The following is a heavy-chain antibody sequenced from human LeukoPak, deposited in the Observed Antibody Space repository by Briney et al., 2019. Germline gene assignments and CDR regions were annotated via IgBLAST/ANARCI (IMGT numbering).Heavy chain of an antibody. CDR3: ARGILWFGEYGAFDI. V-gene: IGHV1-3*01. J-gene: IGHJ3*02. CDR2: INAGNGNT. Sequence: ASVKVSCTASGYTFTSYAMHWVRQAPGQRLEWMGWINAGNGNTKYSQKFQGRVTITRDTSASTAYMELSSLRSEDTAVYYCARGILWFGEYGAFDIWGQGTMVTVSS. CDR1: GYTFTSYA. D-gene: IGHD3-10*01.